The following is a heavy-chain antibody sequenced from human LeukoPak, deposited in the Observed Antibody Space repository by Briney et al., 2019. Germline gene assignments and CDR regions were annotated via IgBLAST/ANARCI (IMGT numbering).Heavy chain of an antibody. Sequence: DPSETLSLTCTVSGAAISSYYWSWIRQPPGKGLEWIGYIYYGGSTNYNPSLKSRVTISLDTSKNQFSLKLSSVTAADTAVYYCARGARGYSYGWGQGTLVTVSS. J-gene: IGHJ4*02. CDR1: GAAISSYY. D-gene: IGHD5-18*01. CDR3: ARGARGYSYG. CDR2: IYYGGST. V-gene: IGHV4-59*01.